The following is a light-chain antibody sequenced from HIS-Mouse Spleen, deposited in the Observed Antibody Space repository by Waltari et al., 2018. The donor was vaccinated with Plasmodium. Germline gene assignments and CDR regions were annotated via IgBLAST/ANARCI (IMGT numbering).Light chain of an antibody. J-gene: IGLJ3*02. Sequence: SYELTQPPSVSVSPGQTASITCSGEKLGDKYACWYQQQPGQSPVLVIYQDSKRPSGIAERFSGSNSGNTATLTIGGTQAMDEADYYCQAWDSSTAVFGGGTKLTVL. CDR1: KLGDKY. CDR3: QAWDSSTAV. V-gene: IGLV3-1*01. CDR2: QDS.